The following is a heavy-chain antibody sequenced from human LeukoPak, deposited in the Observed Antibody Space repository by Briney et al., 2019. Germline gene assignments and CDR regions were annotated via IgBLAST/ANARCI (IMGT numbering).Heavy chain of an antibody. V-gene: IGHV3-48*03. CDR3: ARGRSSSWCEFLDNWFDP. CDR1: GFTFSSYE. CDR2: ISSSGSTI. Sequence: GGSLRLSCAASGFTFSSYEMNWVRQAPGKGLEWVSYISSSGSTIYYADSVKGRFTISRDNAKNSLYLQMNSLRAEDTAVYYCARGRSSSWCEFLDNWFDPWGQGTLVTVSS. D-gene: IGHD6-13*01. J-gene: IGHJ5*02.